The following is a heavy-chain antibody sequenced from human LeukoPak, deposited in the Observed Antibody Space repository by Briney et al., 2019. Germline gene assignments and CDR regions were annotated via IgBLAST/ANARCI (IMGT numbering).Heavy chain of an antibody. Sequence: PGGSLRLSCAASGFTFSNYAIHWVRQAPGKGLDWVAVISYDGSNKYYADSVKGRFTISRGNSKNTLYLQMNSLRAEDTAVYYCARGYCSSTSCSYRGDAFDIWGQGTMVTVSS. CDR2: ISYDGSNK. D-gene: IGHD2-2*01. J-gene: IGHJ3*02. CDR3: ARGYCSSTSCSYRGDAFDI. V-gene: IGHV3-30-3*01. CDR1: GFTFSNYA.